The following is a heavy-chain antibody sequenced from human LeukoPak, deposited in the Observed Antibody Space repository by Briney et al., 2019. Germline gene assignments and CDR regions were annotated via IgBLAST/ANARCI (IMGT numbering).Heavy chain of an antibody. CDR1: GGSFTDYY. V-gene: IGHV4-34*01. Sequence: SETLSLTCAVYGGSFTDYYWSWIRQSPGKGLEWIGEISHRGSTNYNPSLESRVTISIDTSKNQFSLKLSSVTAADTSVYYCAREYGDYSPPYYYYYYYMDVWGKGTTVTVSS. CDR2: ISHRGST. D-gene: IGHD4-17*01. CDR3: AREYGDYSPPYYYYYYYMDV. J-gene: IGHJ6*03.